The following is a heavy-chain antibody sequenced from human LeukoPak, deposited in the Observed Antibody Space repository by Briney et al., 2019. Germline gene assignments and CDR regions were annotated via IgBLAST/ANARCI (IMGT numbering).Heavy chain of an antibody. J-gene: IGHJ4*02. Sequence: RGSLRLSCAASGFTVTSIYMSWVRQAQGKGLEWVSVIYSGGSTYYPDSVKGRFTISRDNSKNTLYLQMNSLRADDAAVYYCANRDYWGQGTLVTVSS. CDR1: GFTVTSIY. CDR3: ANRDY. CDR2: IYSGGST. V-gene: IGHV3-53*01.